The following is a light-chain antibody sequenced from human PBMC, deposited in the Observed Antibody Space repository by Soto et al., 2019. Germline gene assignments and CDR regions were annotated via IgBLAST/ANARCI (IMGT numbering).Light chain of an antibody. CDR2: AAS. V-gene: IGKV1-39*01. J-gene: IGKJ4*01. CDR3: QQSHSDPLT. Sequence: DIQMTQSPSSLSASVGDSVSFTCRASQFISTYLNWYQQKPGKAPKLLIYAASSLQRGVPSRFSGSGSGTDFSLTISNLQPEDFAPYFCQQSHSDPLTFGGGTKVEI. CDR1: QFISTY.